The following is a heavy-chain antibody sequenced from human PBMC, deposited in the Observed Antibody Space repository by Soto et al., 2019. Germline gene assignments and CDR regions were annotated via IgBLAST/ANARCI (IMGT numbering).Heavy chain of an antibody. Sequence: PGGSLRLSCAASGFTFSSYSMNWVRQAPGKGLEWVSYISSSSSTIYYADSVKGRFTISRDNAKNSLYLQMNSLRAEDTAVYYCASRYCGGGSCYWGFDYWGKESRFTVSS. CDR1: GFTFSSYS. V-gene: IGHV3-48*01. J-gene: IGHJ4*02. CDR3: ASRYCGGGSCYWGFDY. CDR2: ISSSSSTI. D-gene: IGHD2-15*01.